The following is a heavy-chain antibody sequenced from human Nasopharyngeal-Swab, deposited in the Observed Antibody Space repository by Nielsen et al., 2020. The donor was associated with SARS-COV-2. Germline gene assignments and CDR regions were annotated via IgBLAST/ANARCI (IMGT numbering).Heavy chain of an antibody. J-gene: IGHJ6*02. CDR3: ARDLGGSYQYYYGMDV. CDR1: GYTFTSYY. Sequence: ASVKPSCRASGYTFTSYYMHWARQAPGQGLEWMGIINPSGGSTSYAQKFQGRVTMTRDTSTSTVYMELSSLRSEDTAVYYCARDLGGSYQYYYGMDVWGQGTTVTVSS. D-gene: IGHD1-26*01. CDR2: INPSGGST. V-gene: IGHV1-46*01.